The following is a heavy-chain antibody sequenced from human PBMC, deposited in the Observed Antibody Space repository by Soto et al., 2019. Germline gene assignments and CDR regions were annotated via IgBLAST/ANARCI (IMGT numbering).Heavy chain of an antibody. D-gene: IGHD3-22*01. CDR1: GFTFRSYS. V-gene: IGHV3-48*02. CDR2: ISSSSSTI. Sequence: GGSLRLSCAASGFTFRSYSMNWVRQAPGKGLEWVSYISSSSSTIYYADSVKGRFTISRDNAKNSLYLQMNSLRDEDTAVYYCARDRDYYDSSGYSGFPDYWGQGTLVTVSS. J-gene: IGHJ4*02. CDR3: ARDRDYYDSSGYSGFPDY.